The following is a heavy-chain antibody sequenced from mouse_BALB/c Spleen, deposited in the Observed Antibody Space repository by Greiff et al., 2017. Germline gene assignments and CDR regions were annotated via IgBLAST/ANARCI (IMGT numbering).Heavy chain of an antibody. CDR1: GFTFSSYT. J-gene: IGHJ3*01. Sequence: EVKLVESGGGLVKPGGSLKLSCAASGFTFSSYTMSWVRQTPEKRLEWVATISSGGSYTYYPDSVKGRFTISRDNAKNTLYLQMSSLKSEDTAMYYCTRGIFAYWGQGTLVTVSA. CDR3: TRGIFAY. V-gene: IGHV5-6-4*01. CDR2: ISSGGSYT.